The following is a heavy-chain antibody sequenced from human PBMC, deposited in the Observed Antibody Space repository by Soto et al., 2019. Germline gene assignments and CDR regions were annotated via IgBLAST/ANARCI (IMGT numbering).Heavy chain of an antibody. CDR3: ASDCSSTSCYAYP. CDR1: GGTFSSYT. Sequence: QVQLVQSGAEVKKPGSSVKVSCKASGGTFSSYTISWVRQAPGQGLEWMGRIIPILGIANYAQKFQGRATITADKSTSTAYMELSSLRSEDTAVYYCASDCSSTSCYAYPWGQGTLVTVSS. V-gene: IGHV1-69*02. J-gene: IGHJ5*02. D-gene: IGHD2-2*01. CDR2: IIPILGIA.